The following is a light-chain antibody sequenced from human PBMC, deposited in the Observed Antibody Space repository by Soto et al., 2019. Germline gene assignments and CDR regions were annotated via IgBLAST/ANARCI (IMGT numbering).Light chain of an antibody. Sequence: EIVLTQSPATLSLSPGERATLSCRASQSISSFLTWYQHKPGQAPRLLIYDASKRATGIPARFSSSGSGTDITLTISSLEPEDFGVYYSQQRSNWYTFGPGTKLEIK. CDR1: QSISSF. J-gene: IGKJ2*01. CDR3: QQRSNWYT. CDR2: DAS. V-gene: IGKV3-11*01.